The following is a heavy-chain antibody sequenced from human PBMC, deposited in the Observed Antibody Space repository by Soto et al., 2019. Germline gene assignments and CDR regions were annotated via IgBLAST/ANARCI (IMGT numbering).Heavy chain of an antibody. D-gene: IGHD3-22*01. V-gene: IGHV3-11*01. CDR3: AKMSSENYYDPVFS. Sequence: QVQLVESGGGFVKTSGSLTLAYGGSGFTFSDYYMSWVRQAPGKGLEWVAYISSSGNTIYYADSVKGRFTISRDNAKNSVFLQMSNLRAEDTALYFCAKMSSENYYDPVFSWGQGTLVTVSS. CDR2: ISSSGNTI. CDR1: GFTFSDYY. J-gene: IGHJ4*02.